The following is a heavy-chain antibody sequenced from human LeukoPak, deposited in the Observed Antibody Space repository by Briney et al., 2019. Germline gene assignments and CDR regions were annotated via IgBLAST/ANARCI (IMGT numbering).Heavy chain of an antibody. Sequence: ASVKVSCKASGYTFTNYDIHWVRQAPGQGLEWMGWISAYNGNTNYAQKFQGRVTVTADTSTTTAYMELSSLRSEDTAVYYCARQKGYSSSSDYWGQGTLVTVSS. J-gene: IGHJ4*02. CDR2: ISAYNGNT. D-gene: IGHD6-6*01. V-gene: IGHV1-18*01. CDR1: GYTFTNYD. CDR3: ARQKGYSSSSDY.